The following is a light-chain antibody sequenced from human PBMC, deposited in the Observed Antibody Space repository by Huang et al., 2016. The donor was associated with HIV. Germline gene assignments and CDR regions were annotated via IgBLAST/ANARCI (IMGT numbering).Light chain of an antibody. CDR1: ESVTGT. CDR3: QQYAKWPPA. J-gene: IGKJ1*01. V-gene: IGKV3-15*01. CDR2: GAS. Sequence: EIVMTQSPATLSVSPGERATLSCRASESVTGTLAWYQQKPGQAPRLLFSGASTRATGIPGRFSGSGSETEFTLTISSLQSEDFAVYYCQQYAKWPPAFGQGTKVEIK.